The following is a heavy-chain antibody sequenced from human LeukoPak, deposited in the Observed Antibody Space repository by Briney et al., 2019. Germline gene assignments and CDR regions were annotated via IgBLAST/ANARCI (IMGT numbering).Heavy chain of an antibody. CDR3: ARDKAHSYGRYFDP. J-gene: IGHJ5*02. V-gene: IGHV4-59*01. CDR1: GGSISTYY. Sequence: NPSETLSLTCSVAGGSISTYYWSWIRQTPGKGLEWIGHIANGNTDYNPSLKSRVTISVDTSKNQFSLKLTSVSAEDTAVYYCARDKAHSYGRYFDPWGRGALVIVSS. D-gene: IGHD5-18*01. CDR2: IANGNT.